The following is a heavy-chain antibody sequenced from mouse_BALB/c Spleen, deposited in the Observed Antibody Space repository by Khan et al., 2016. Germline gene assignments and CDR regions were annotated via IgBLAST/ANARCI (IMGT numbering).Heavy chain of an antibody. Sequence: QVQLKQSGAELVRPGSSVKISCKAFGSAFSSYWLYWVKQRPGQGLEWIGQIYTGDGDTHYNGKFKGKATLTADKSSRPAYMKLSRLTSVESPVSYCAGGTPRAYWGKGTLVTFS. CDR3: AGGTPRAY. CDR2: IYTGDGDT. V-gene: IGHV1-80*01. J-gene: IGHJ3*01. CDR1: GSAFSSYW. D-gene: IGHD2-14*01.